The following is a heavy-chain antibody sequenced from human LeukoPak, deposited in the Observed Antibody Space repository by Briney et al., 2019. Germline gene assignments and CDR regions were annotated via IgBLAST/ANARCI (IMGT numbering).Heavy chain of an antibody. V-gene: IGHV1-8*01. D-gene: IGHD4-17*01. J-gene: IGHJ5*02. Sequence: ASVKVSCKASGYTFTSYDINWVGQATGQGLEWMGWMNPNSGNTGYAQKFQGRVTMTRNTSISTAYMELSSLRSEDTAVYYCARQRPMKTTVTTRFDPWGQGTLVTVSS. CDR3: ARQRPMKTTVTTRFDP. CDR2: MNPNSGNT. CDR1: GYTFTSYD.